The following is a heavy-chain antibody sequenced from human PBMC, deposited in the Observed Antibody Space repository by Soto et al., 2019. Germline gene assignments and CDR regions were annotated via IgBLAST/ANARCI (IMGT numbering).Heavy chain of an antibody. J-gene: IGHJ5*02. D-gene: IGHD1-20*01. CDR2: IFSNDEK. CDR1: GFSLSNARMG. Sequence: QVTLKESGPVLVKPTETLTLTCTVSGFSLSNARMGVSWIRQPPGKALEWLAHIFSNDEKSYSTSLKSRLTISKDTSKSQVVLTMTNMDPVDTATYYCARIKGITGTSNWFDPWGQGTLVTVSS. V-gene: IGHV2-26*01. CDR3: ARIKGITGTSNWFDP.